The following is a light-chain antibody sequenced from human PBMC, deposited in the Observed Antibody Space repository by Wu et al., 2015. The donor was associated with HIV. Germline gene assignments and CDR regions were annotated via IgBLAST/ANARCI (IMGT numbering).Light chain of an antibody. Sequence: EIVLTQSPGTLSLSPGERATLSCRASQSVSSSYLAWYQQKPGQAPRLLIYGASSRATGIPDRFSGSGSGTDFTLTISRLEPEDFAVYFCQQYVSSPTFGQETRLEIK. CDR1: QSVSSSY. CDR2: GAS. V-gene: IGKV3-20*01. CDR3: QQYVSSPT. J-gene: IGKJ5*01.